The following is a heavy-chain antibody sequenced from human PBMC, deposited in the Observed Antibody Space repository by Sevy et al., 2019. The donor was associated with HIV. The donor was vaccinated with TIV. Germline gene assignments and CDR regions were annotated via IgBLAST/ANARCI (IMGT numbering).Heavy chain of an antibody. V-gene: IGHV3-30*04. CDR2: ISYDGSNK. CDR1: GFTFSSYA. CDR3: ARDQNYYGSGIYYYGMDV. Sequence: GGSLRLSCAASGFTFSSYAMHWVRQAPGKGLEWVAVISYDGSNKYYADSVKGRFTISRDNSKNTRYLQMNSLRAEDTAVYYCARDQNYYGSGIYYYGMDVWGQGTTVTVSS. J-gene: IGHJ6*02. D-gene: IGHD3-10*01.